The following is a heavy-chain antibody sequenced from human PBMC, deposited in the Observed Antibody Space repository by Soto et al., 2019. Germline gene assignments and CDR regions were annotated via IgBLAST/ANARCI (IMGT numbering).Heavy chain of an antibody. CDR1: GGSISRYY. CDR2: TYYSGST. J-gene: IGHJ5*02. CDR3: ARDRDGGHNWSDP. Sequence: SETLSLTCTVPGGSISRYYWSWIRQPPGKGLEWIGYTYYSGSTNYNPSLKSRVTISVDTSKNQFSLKLSSLTAADTAVYYCARDRDGGHNWSDPWGQGTLVTVSS. V-gene: IGHV4-59*01. D-gene: IGHD3-10*01.